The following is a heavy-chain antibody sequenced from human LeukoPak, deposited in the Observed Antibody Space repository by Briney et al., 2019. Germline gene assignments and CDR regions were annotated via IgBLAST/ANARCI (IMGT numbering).Heavy chain of an antibody. CDR3: ARQEQQLIYNWFDP. D-gene: IGHD6-13*01. J-gene: IGHJ5*02. Sequence: ASVKVSCKASGYTFTGYYMHWVRQAPGQGLEWMGWINPNSGGTNYAQKFQGRVTISVDTSKNQFSLKLSSVTAADTAVYYCARQEQQLIYNWFDPWGQGTLVTVSS. V-gene: IGHV1-2*02. CDR2: INPNSGGT. CDR1: GYTFTGYY.